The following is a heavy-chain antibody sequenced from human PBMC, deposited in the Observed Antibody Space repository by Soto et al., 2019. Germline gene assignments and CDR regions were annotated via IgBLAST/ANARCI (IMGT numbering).Heavy chain of an antibody. CDR2: IYYSVST. V-gene: IGHV4-31*03. CDR3: ARGITMIVVVFDY. D-gene: IGHD3-22*01. CDR1: GGSISSGGYY. J-gene: IGHJ4*02. Sequence: KSSETLSLTCTLSGGSISSGGYYWSWIRQHPGKGLEWIGYIYYSVSTYYNPSLKSRVTISVDTSKNQFSLKLSSVTAADTAVYYCARGITMIVVVFDYWGQGTLVTVSS.